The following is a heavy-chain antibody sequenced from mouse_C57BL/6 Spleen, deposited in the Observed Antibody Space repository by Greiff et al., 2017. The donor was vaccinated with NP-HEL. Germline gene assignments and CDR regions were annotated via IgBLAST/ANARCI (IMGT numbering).Heavy chain of an antibody. J-gene: IGHJ3*01. CDR1: GYTFTDYY. CDR2: INPNNGGT. D-gene: IGHD1-1*01. V-gene: IGHV1-26*01. CDR3: ARRSSPGFAY. Sequence: EVQLQQSGPELVKPGASVKISCKASGYTFTDYYMNWVKQSHGKSLEWIGDINPNNGGTSYNQKFKGKATLTVDKSSSTAYMELRSLTSEDSAVYYCARRSSPGFAYWGQGTLVTVSA.